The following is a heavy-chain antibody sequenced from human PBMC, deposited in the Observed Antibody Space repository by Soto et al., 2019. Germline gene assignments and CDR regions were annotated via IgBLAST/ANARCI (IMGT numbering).Heavy chain of an antibody. CDR3: ASVTFGGVVLAH. V-gene: IGHV4-59*01. CDR1: ADSFSKYY. J-gene: IGHJ4*02. D-gene: IGHD3-16*01. Sequence: SETLSLTCSVSADSFSKYYWTWIRQPPGEGLEWIGYIYFNGNTNYNPSLKGRVTISIDTSKKQFSLNLSSVTAADTAVYYCASVTFGGVVLAHWGQGTLVTVS. CDR2: IYFNGNT.